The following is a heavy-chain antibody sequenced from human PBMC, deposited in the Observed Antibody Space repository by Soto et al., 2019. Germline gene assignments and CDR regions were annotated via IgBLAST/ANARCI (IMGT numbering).Heavy chain of an antibody. CDR3: TRLIVNSWLDS. J-gene: IGHJ5*01. V-gene: IGHV6-1*01. D-gene: IGHD1-26*01. CDR2: TYYRSKCYN. Sequence: QVQLQQSGPGLVKPSQTLSLTCAISGVSVSTISATWDWIRQSLSRGLEWLGRTYYRSKCYNDYAVPVKGRITSNPDTSNNQLSLQLNSVTLDDTAVYYCTRLIVNSWLDSWGQGTLLTVSS. CDR1: GVSVSTISAT.